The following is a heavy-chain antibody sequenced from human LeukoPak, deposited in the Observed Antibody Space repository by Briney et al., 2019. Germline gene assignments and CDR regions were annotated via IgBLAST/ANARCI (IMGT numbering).Heavy chain of an antibody. Sequence: ASVKVSCKASGYTFTTYGITWVRQVPGQGLEWMGWISTFNGNTNYAQKLQGRVTMARDTSTSTAYMELTSLRSDDTAVYYCARDQRGTGYSYGLNYWGQGTLVTVSS. D-gene: IGHD5-18*01. CDR1: GYTFTTYG. V-gene: IGHV1-18*01. J-gene: IGHJ4*02. CDR3: ARDQRGTGYSYGLNY. CDR2: ISTFNGNT.